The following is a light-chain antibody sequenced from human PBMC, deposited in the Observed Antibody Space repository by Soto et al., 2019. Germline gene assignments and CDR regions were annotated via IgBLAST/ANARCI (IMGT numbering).Light chain of an antibody. Sequence: SVRSPPSSVSGSPGQSVTISCTGTISDVGSYNLVSWYQQHPGKAPKLIIYEGSKRPSGVSNRFSGSKYGNTASLTISGLQAEDEADYYCCSYAGSSTYVFGTGTKVTVL. J-gene: IGLJ1*01. CDR1: ISDVGSYNL. V-gene: IGLV2-23*01. CDR3: CSYAGSSTYV. CDR2: EGS.